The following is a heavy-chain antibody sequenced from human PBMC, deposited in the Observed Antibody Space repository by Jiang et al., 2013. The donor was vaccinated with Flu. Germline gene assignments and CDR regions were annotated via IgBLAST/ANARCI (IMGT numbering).Heavy chain of an antibody. CDR3: ARMILREDYYDSSGYYYNAFDI. V-gene: IGHV2-70*01. J-gene: IGHJ3*02. D-gene: IGHD3-22*01. CDR2: IDWDDDK. Sequence: KPTQTLTLTCTFSGFSLSTSGMCVSWIRQPPGKALEWLALIDWDDDKYYSTSLKTRLTISKDTSKNQVVLTMTNMDPVDTATYYCARMILREDYYDSSGYYYNAFDIWGQGTMVTVSS. CDR1: GFSLSTSGMC.